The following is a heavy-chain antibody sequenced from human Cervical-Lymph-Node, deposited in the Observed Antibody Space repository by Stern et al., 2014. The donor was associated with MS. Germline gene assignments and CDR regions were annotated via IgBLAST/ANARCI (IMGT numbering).Heavy chain of an antibody. Sequence: VQLVESGAEVKKPGASVKVSCKASAYNFTHYGVTWVRQAPGQGLEWMGWISAYTGNTNYAQKFQGSVTMTTDKSTNTAYMELRSLRSSDTAVYYWARAGYDVSGLSDYWGQGTLVTVSS. J-gene: IGHJ4*02. CDR2: ISAYTGNT. CDR3: ARAGYDVSGLSDY. V-gene: IGHV1-18*01. D-gene: IGHD5-12*01. CDR1: AYNFTHYG.